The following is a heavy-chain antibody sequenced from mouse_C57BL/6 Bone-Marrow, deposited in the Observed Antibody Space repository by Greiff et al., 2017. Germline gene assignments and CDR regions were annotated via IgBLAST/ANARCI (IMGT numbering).Heavy chain of an antibody. CDR3: ARGGYYDAMDY. V-gene: IGHV1-55*01. CDR2: IYPGSGST. D-gene: IGHD2-4*01. CDR1: GYTFTSYW. J-gene: IGHJ4*01. Sequence: VQLQQPGAELVKPGASVKMSCKASGYTFTSYWITWVKQRPGQGLEWIGDIYPGSGSTNYNEKFKSKAPLTVDTSSSTAYMQLSSLTSEDSAVYYCARGGYYDAMDYWGQGTSVTVSS.